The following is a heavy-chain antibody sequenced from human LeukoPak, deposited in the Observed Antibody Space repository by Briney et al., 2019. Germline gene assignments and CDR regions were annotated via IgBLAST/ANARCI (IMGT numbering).Heavy chain of an antibody. CDR2: ISSSSSTI. D-gene: IGHD3-22*01. V-gene: IGHV3-48*04. J-gene: IGHJ4*02. CDR3: ARVWSSGYTKAY. CDR1: GFTFSSYS. Sequence: GGSLRLSCAASGFTFSSYSIDWVRQAPGKGLEWLSYISSSSSTIYYACSMKGRFTISIDTAKNSVYLQMHSLRAEDTAVYYCARVWSSGYTKAYWGQGTLVTVSS.